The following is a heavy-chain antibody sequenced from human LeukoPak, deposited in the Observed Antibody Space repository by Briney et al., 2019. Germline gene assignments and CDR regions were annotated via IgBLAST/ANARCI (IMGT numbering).Heavy chain of an antibody. J-gene: IGHJ4*02. V-gene: IGHV1-69*04. D-gene: IGHD2-15*01. Sequence: SVKVSCKTSADIFSSYAINWVRQAPGQGLEWMGRIIPLTGVVNYGQKLQTRVTISADKSTSTAYMEVSSLRFEDTAVYFCARERPCSAGSCYAADLDSWGQGTLVTVSS. CDR3: ARERPCSAGSCYAADLDS. CDR2: IIPLTGVV. CDR1: ADIFSSYA.